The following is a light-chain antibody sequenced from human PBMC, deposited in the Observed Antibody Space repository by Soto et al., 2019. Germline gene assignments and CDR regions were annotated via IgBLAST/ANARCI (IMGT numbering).Light chain of an antibody. J-gene: IGKJ1*01. CDR2: AAS. CDR3: QQCYSVPPT. V-gene: IGKV1-39*01. Sequence: DIQMTQSPSSLSASVGDRVTITCRASQSITTYLNWYQQKPGIAPKLLIYAASSLQSGVPSRFSVSGSGTDFTLTISSLQPEDFATYYCQQCYSVPPTFGQGTKVEIK. CDR1: QSITTY.